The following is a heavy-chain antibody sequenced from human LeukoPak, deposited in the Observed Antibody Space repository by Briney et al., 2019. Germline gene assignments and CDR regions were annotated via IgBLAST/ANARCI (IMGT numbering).Heavy chain of an antibody. J-gene: IGHJ4*02. D-gene: IGHD4-17*01. V-gene: IGHV1-2*02. CDR1: GYTFTGYY. Sequence: PGASVKVSCKASGYTFTGYYMHWVRQAPGQGLEWMGWINPNSGGTNYAQKFQGRVTMTRGTSISTAYMELSRLRSDDTAVYYCARDLGNIRFEIFDYWGQGTLVTVSS. CDR3: ARDLGNIRFEIFDY. CDR2: INPNSGGT.